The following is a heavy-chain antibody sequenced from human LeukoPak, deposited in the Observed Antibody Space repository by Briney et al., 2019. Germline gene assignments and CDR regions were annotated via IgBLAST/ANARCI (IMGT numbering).Heavy chain of an antibody. Sequence: GGSLRLSCAASGFTISSYGIHWVRQTPGKGLEWVAVITYDGSNKYYTDSVKGRFTISRDNSKNMLYLQMNSLRAEDTAVYYCARENGYYYGSGSYYPYYFDYWGQGTLVTVSS. V-gene: IGHV3-30*03. CDR1: GFTISSYG. J-gene: IGHJ4*02. CDR3: ARENGYYYGSGSYYPYYFDY. D-gene: IGHD3-10*01. CDR2: ITYDGSNK.